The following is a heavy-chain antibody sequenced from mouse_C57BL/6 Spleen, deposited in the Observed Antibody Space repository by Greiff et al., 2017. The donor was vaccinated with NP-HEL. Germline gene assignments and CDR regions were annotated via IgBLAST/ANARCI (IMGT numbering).Heavy chain of an antibody. CDR3: AIDSSGYFAY. CDR1: GYSFTGYY. Sequence: EVQLVESGPELVKPGASVKISCKASGYSFTGYYMHWVKQSHGKILEWIGYIYTYNGGSSYNQKVKGKATLTVDKSSSTAYMELRSLTSEDSAVYYCAIDSSGYFAYWGQGTLVTVSA. V-gene: IGHV1-31*01. D-gene: IGHD3-2*02. CDR2: IYTYNGGS. J-gene: IGHJ3*01.